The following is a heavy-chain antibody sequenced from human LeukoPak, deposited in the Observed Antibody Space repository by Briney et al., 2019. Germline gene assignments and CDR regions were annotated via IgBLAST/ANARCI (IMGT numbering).Heavy chain of an antibody. CDR2: IYHSGST. CDR3: AREPGLQWFDP. D-gene: IGHD1-14*01. J-gene: IGHJ5*02. CDR1: GYSISSGYY. V-gene: IGHV4-38-2*02. Sequence: SETLSLTCAVSGYSISSGYYWGWIRQPPGKGLDWIGSIYHSGSTYYNPSLKSRVTISVDTSKNQFSLKLSSMTAADTAVYYCAREPGLQWFDPWGQGTLVTGSS.